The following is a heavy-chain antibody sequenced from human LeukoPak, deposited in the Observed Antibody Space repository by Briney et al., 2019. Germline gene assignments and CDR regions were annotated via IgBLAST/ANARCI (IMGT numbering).Heavy chain of an antibody. CDR3: AKDVDGGIAAAD. V-gene: IGHV3-21*01. J-gene: IGHJ4*02. CDR1: GFTFSSYS. CDR2: ISSSSSYI. Sequence: GGSLRLSCAASGFTFSSYSMNWVRQAPGKGLEWVSSISSSSSYIYYADSVKGRFTISRDNAKNSLYLQMNSLRAEDTAVYYCAKDVDGGIAAADWGQGTLVTVSS. D-gene: IGHD6-13*01.